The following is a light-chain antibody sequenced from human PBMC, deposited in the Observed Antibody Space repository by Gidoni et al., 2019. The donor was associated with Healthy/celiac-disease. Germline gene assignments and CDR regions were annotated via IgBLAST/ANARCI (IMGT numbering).Light chain of an antibody. Sequence: DIQMTQSPSSLSASVGDRVTITCRASQPISSYLNWYQQKPGKAPKLLIYAASSLQSGVPSRCSGSGAGTDFTLTINSLQPEDFATYYCQQSYSTPQTFGQGTKVEIK. CDR3: QQSYSTPQT. CDR1: QPISSY. CDR2: AAS. V-gene: IGKV1-39*01. J-gene: IGKJ1*01.